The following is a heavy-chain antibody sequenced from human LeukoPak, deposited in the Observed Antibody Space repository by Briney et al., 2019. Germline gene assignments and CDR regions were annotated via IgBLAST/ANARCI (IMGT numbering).Heavy chain of an antibody. D-gene: IGHD5-18*01. V-gene: IGHV3-48*01. CDR2: ISSSSSTI. J-gene: IGHJ4*02. CDR3: TRSHGGYPFDY. CDR1: GFIFSSYS. Sequence: GGPLRLSCAASGFIFSSYSLNWVRQPPGKGLEWVSYISSSSSTIYYADSVKGRFTISRDNAKNSLYRQMNGLRAEDTAVYYCTRSHGGYPFDYWGQGTLVTVSS.